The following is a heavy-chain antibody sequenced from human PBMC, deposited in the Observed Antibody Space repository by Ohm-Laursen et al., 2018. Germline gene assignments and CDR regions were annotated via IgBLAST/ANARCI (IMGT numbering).Heavy chain of an antibody. V-gene: IGHV4-4*07. Sequence: SDTLSLTCTVSGGSVSTYYWNWIRQPAGKGLEWIGRISSSGNTNYNPSLKSRVTMSVDTSKNQFSLKLSSSTDADTALYYCAKHSGSEFYWGQGTLVTVSS. CDR1: GGSVSTYY. CDR2: ISSSGNT. D-gene: IGHD2-15*01. J-gene: IGHJ4*02. CDR3: AKHSGSEFY.